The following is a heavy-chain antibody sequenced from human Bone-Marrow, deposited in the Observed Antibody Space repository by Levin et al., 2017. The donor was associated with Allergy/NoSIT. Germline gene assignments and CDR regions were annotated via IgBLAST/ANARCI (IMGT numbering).Heavy chain of an antibody. CDR3: VRARSFAVMGYYYYGMDV. D-gene: IGHD2-8*01. Sequence: LSLPCAASGFTFRYYWMHWVRQIPGKGLVWVSRVESDGSSAGYADSVKGRFTISRDNAKNMPYLQMNSLRAEAPAVYYCVRARSFAVMGYYYYGMDVWGQGTAVTVSS. CDR1: GFTFRYYW. CDR2: VESDGSSA. V-gene: IGHV3-74*01. J-gene: IGHJ6*02.